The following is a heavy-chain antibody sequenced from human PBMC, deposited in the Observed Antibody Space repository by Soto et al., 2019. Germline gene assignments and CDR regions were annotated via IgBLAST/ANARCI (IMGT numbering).Heavy chain of an antibody. J-gene: IGHJ6*02. CDR1: GFTFSSCG. CDR3: ARSFKGDYYGMDV. CDR2: IWYDGSNK. D-gene: IGHD3-16*01. Sequence: PGGSLRLSCAASGFTFSSCGMHWVRQAPGKGLEWVAVIWYDGSNKYYADSVKGRFTISRDNSKNTLYLQMNSLRAEDTAVYYCARSFKGDYYGMDVWGQGTTVTVSS. V-gene: IGHV3-33*01.